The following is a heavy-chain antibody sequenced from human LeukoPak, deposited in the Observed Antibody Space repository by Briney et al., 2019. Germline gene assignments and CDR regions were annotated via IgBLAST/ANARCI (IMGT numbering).Heavy chain of an antibody. Sequence: VQPGGSLTLSCAASGFTFNTYAMGWVRQAPGEGLRWVSSISGNGVTTYYADSVKGRFTISRDNSKNTLYLQMNSLRAEDTALYYCAKALYGGNTVWGQGTLVTVSS. V-gene: IGHV3-23*01. CDR3: AKALYGGNTV. D-gene: IGHD4-23*01. CDR1: GFTFNTYA. CDR2: ISGNGVTT. J-gene: IGHJ4*02.